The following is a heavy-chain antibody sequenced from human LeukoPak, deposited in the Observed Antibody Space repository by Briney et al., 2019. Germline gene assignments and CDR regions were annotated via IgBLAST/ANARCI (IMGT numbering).Heavy chain of an antibody. CDR2: IRYDGSNK. CDR1: GFTFSSYG. V-gene: IGHV3-30*02. CDR3: ANFGGNLHLGYSSSWSGRTSSYYYMDV. J-gene: IGHJ6*03. D-gene: IGHD6-13*01. Sequence: PGGSLRLSCAASGFTFSSYGMHWVRQAPGKGLEWVAFIRYDGSNKYYADSVKGRFTISRDNSKNTLYLQMNSLRAEDTAVYYCANFGGNLHLGYSSSWSGRTSSYYYMDVWGKGTTVTVSS.